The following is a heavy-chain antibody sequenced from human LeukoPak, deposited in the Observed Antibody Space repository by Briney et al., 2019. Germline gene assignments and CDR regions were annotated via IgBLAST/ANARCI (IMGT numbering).Heavy chain of an antibody. V-gene: IGHV3-48*04. CDR2: ITSGSSTM. D-gene: IGHD3-3*01. CDR3: ARPLRESGYFYFDY. J-gene: IGHJ4*02. CDR1: GFTFDSYS. Sequence: GGSLRLSCAASGFTFDSYSMSWVRRAPGKGLEWVSYITSGSSTMYYPDSVKGRFTISRDNAKNSLYLQMNSLRAEDTAIYYCARPLRESGYFYFDYWGQGTLVTVSS.